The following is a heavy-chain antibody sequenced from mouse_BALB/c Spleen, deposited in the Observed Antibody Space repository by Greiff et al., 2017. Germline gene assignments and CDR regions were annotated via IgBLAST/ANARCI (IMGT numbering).Heavy chain of an antibody. D-gene: IGHD2-4*01. Sequence: QVQLKESGPGLVQPSQSLYITCTVSGFSLTSYGVHWVRQSPGKGLEWLGVIWSGGSTDYNAAFISRLSISKDNSKSQVFFKMNSLQANDTAIYYCARKDDYDGGMDYWGQGTSVTVSS. CDR1: GFSLTSYG. J-gene: IGHJ4*01. CDR3: ARKDDYDGGMDY. V-gene: IGHV2-2*02. CDR2: IWSGGST.